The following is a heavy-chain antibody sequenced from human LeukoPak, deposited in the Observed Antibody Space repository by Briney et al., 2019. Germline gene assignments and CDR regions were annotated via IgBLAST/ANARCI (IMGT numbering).Heavy chain of an antibody. CDR2: IYNSEST. V-gene: IGHV4-59*02. D-gene: IGHD2-2*01. CDR3: ARDWWLGSPSLQGYFFGLDV. J-gene: IGHJ6*02. Sequence: SETLSLTCTASGVSGSGFYWTWIRQPPGKGLEWIGYIYNSESTDYNPSLKIRVTISLATSKNQFSLRLTSVTSADTAVHYCARDWWLGSPSLQGYFFGLDVWGQGTTVTVSS. CDR1: GVSGSGFY.